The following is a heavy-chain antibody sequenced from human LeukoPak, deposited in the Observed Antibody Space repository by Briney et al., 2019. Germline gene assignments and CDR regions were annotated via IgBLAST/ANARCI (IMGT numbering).Heavy chain of an antibody. V-gene: IGHV3-74*01. Sequence: PGGSLRLSCAASGFTFSSYWMHWVRQAPGKGLVWVSRIKTDVISTTYADSVKGRFTIPRDNAKNTLYLQMNSLRAEDTAVYYCARDNFGIDYWGQGTLVTVSS. D-gene: IGHD3-3*01. CDR1: GFTFSSYW. J-gene: IGHJ4*02. CDR3: ARDNFGIDY. CDR2: IKTDVIST.